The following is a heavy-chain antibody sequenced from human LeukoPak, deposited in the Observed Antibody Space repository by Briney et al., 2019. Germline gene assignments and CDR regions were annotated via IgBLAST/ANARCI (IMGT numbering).Heavy chain of an antibody. V-gene: IGHV3-23*01. CDR2: ISGSGYYT. CDR3: AKDGWGDYYFYFYMDV. CDR1: GSGFTFGNLG. D-gene: IGHD3-16*01. J-gene: IGHJ6*03. Sequence: PGGSLRLSCEASGSGFTFGNLGMSWVRQAPGKGLEWLSGISGSGYYTYYADSVKGRFTISRDNSKNTLYIEMNSLRDEETAVYYCAKDGWGDYYFYFYMDVWGKGTTVTVSS.